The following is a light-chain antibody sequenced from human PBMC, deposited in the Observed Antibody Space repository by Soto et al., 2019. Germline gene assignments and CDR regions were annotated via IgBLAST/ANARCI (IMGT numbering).Light chain of an antibody. V-gene: IGLV2-14*04. CDR2: DVT. J-gene: IGLJ2*01. CDR1: SSDIGGYNY. CDR3: SSYSGSTTHIL. Sequence: CTGSSSDIGGYNYVSWYQQHPGKAPKLIIXDVTYRPSGLSYXXSASKSGSTASLTISGLQPEDEADYYCSSYSGSTTHILFGGGTKLTVL.